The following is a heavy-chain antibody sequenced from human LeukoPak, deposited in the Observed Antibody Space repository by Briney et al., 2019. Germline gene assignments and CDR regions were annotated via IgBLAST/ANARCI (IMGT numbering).Heavy chain of an antibody. V-gene: IGHV3-74*01. D-gene: IGHD6-19*01. CDR1: GFSFSSYL. Sequence: QPGGSLRLSCAASGFSFSSYLMHWVRQAPGKGLVWVSHINSDGSSTSYADSVKGRFTISRDNAKNTLYLQMNSLRAEDTAVYYCPRDGSGWSFDYWGQGTLVTVSS. CDR3: PRDGSGWSFDY. J-gene: IGHJ4*02. CDR2: INSDGSST.